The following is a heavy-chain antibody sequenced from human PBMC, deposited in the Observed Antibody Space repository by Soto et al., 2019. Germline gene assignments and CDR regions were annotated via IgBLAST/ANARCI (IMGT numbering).Heavy chain of an antibody. J-gene: IGHJ6*03. Sequence: GGSLRLSCAASGFSFSSYAMSWVRQAPGKGLEWVSAISGSGGSAYYADSVKGRFTFSRDNSKDTLYLQMNSLRDEDTAVYYCAKQGAAQGYVDVWGKGTTVTVSS. CDR3: AKQGAAQGYVDV. CDR1: GFSFSSYA. D-gene: IGHD6-6*01. CDR2: ISGSGGSA. V-gene: IGHV3-23*01.